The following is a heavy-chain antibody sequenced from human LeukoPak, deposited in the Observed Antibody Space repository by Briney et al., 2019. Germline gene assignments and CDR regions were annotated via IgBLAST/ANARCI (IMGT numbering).Heavy chain of an antibody. CDR1: GGSFSGYY. Sequence: SETLSLTCAVYGGSFSGYYWSWLRQPPGKGLEWIGEINHSGSTNYNPSLKSRVTISVDTSKNQFSLKLSSVTAADTAVYYCARVTGYSSSYWFDPWGQGTLVTVSS. J-gene: IGHJ5*02. V-gene: IGHV4-34*01. D-gene: IGHD6-13*01. CDR2: INHSGST. CDR3: ARVTGYSSSYWFDP.